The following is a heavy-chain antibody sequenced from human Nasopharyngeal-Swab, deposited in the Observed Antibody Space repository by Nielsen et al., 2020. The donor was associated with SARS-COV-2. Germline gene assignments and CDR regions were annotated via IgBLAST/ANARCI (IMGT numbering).Heavy chain of an antibody. CDR2: IYYSGST. V-gene: IGHV4-59*01. Sequence: SETLSFTGTVFGCSISSYYWSWIPQPPGKGLVWIGYIYYSGSTNYNPSLKSRVTISVDTSKNQFSLKLSSVTAADTAVYYYARSGYSSGWYFILGYWGQGTLVTVSS. J-gene: IGHJ4*02. CDR3: ARSGYSSGWYFILGY. D-gene: IGHD6-19*01. CDR1: GCSISSYY.